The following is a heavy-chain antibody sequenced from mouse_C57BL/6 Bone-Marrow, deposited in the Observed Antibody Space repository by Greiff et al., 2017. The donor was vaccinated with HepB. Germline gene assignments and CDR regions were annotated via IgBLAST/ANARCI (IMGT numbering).Heavy chain of an antibody. J-gene: IGHJ4*01. D-gene: IGHD2-4*01. CDR2: INPSTGGT. V-gene: IGHV1-42*01. CDR3: ARRIRTYYYAMDY. Sequence: EVQLVESGPELVKPGASVKISCKASGYSFTGYYMNWVKQSPEKSLEWIGEINPSTGGTTYNQKFKAKATLTVDKSSSTAYMQFSSLTSEDSAIYYCARRIRTYYYAMDYWGQGTSVTVSS. CDR1: GYSFTGYY.